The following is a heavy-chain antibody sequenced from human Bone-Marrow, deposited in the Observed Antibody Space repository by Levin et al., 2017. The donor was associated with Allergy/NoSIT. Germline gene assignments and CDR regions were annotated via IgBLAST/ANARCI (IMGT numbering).Heavy chain of an antibody. CDR3: ARDGGPSGAFDI. Sequence: LSLTCAPSAFSVSSNYMSWVRQAPGKGLEWVSLIYSGGRTYYADSVKGRFTISRDNSKNTVYLQMNSLRADDTAVYYCARDGGPSGAFDIWGQGTLVTVSS. CDR1: AFSVSSNY. J-gene: IGHJ3*02. D-gene: IGHD3-16*01. V-gene: IGHV3-53*01. CDR2: IYSGGRT.